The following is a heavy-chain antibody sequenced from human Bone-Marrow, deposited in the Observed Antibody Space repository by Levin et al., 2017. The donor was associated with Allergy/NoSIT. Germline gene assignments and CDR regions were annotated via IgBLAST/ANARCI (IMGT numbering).Heavy chain of an antibody. V-gene: IGHV3-30*04. CDR1: GFTFNTYA. J-gene: IGHJ6*02. D-gene: IGHD2-2*01. CDR2: ISYDGDIK. CDR3: ARDIIPAAYHYYYGLDV. Sequence: GGSLRLSCAASGFTFNTYAIHWVRQAPGKGLEWVAVISYDGDIKYYADSVKGRFTISRDNSKNMLNLQMNSLRAEDTAVYYCARDIIPAAYHYYYGLDVWGHGTTVTVSS.